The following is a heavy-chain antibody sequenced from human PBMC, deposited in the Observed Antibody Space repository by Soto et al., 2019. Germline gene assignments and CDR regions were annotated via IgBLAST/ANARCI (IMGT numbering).Heavy chain of an antibody. Sequence: GGSVRLSCAASGFTFSSYWMHWVRQAPGKGLVWVSRMNEDGGTTDYADSVKGRSTISRDNAKNTLYLQMNSLRVEDTAVYYCASDLSGRADVWGQGTTVTVSS. D-gene: IGHD3-10*01. J-gene: IGHJ6*02. CDR2: MNEDGGTT. CDR1: GFTFSSYW. V-gene: IGHV3-74*01. CDR3: ASDLSGRADV.